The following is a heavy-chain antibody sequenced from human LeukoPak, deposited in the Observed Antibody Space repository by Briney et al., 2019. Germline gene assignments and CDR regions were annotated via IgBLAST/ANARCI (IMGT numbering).Heavy chain of an antibody. J-gene: IGHJ4*02. CDR2: ISSSSRYI. Sequence: GGSLRLSCAASGFTFSNYSTNWVRQAPGKGLEWVSSISSSSRYIHYADSVKGRFTISRDNAKNSLYLQMNSLRAEDTAVYYCARDLLDYCDSSGYYYAAAFDYWGQGTLVTVSS. V-gene: IGHV3-21*01. CDR3: ARDLLDYCDSSGYYYAAAFDY. CDR1: GFTFSNYS. D-gene: IGHD3-22*01.